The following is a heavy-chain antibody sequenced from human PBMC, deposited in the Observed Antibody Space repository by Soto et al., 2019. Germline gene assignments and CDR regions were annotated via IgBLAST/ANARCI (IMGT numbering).Heavy chain of an antibody. D-gene: IGHD1-1*01. V-gene: IGHV1-24*01. J-gene: IGHJ5*02. CDR1: GYTLTELS. CDR2: FDPEDGET. Sequence: ASVKVSCKVSGYTLTELSMHWVRHAPGKGLEWMGGFDPEDGETIYAQKFQGRVTMTEDTSTDTAYMELSSLRSEDTAVYYWATAGSLADNHWFDPWGQGTLVTVSS. CDR3: ATAGSLADNHWFDP.